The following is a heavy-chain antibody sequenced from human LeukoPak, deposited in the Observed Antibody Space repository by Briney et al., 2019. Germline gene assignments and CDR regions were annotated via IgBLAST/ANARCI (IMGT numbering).Heavy chain of an antibody. V-gene: IGHV5-51*01. Sequence: GESPQISCKGSGCIFSNYWIGRVRQMPGEGLEWMGIIYPGDSDTRYSPCFQGQVTISADKSISTAYLQWSSLKASDTAMYYCAKNVDTAMAPGFDMWGQGTMVTVSS. CDR1: GCIFSNYW. J-gene: IGHJ3*02. D-gene: IGHD5-18*01. CDR3: AKNVDTAMAPGFDM. CDR2: IYPGDSDT.